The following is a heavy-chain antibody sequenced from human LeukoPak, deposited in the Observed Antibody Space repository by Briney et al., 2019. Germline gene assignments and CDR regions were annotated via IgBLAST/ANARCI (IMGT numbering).Heavy chain of an antibody. J-gene: IGHJ3*02. CDR2: ISAYNGNT. CDR1: GYTFTSYG. V-gene: IGHV1-18*01. Sequence: ASVKVSCKASGYTFTSYGISWVRQAPGQGLEWMGWISAYNGNTNYAQKLQGRVTMTTDTSTSTAYMELRSLRSDDTAVYYCARRKWDRSSRGKDAFDIWGQGTMVTVSS. D-gene: IGHD6-6*01. CDR3: ARRKWDRSSRGKDAFDI.